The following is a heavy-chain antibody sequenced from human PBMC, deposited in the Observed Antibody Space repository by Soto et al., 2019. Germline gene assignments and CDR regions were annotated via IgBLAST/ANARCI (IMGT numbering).Heavy chain of an antibody. CDR2: ISGSGTSM. V-gene: IGHV3-11*01. J-gene: IGHJ5*02. CDR1: GFSFSGYY. Sequence: QAQLVESGGGLVEPGGSLRPSCAASGFSFSGYYMCWVRQRPGEGPEWISCISGSGTSMAYADSVKGRFTVSRDNAKNSLHLQMNSLRDDDTAVYYCVRDPRNLGFDPWGQGTLVTVSS. CDR3: VRDPRNLGFDP.